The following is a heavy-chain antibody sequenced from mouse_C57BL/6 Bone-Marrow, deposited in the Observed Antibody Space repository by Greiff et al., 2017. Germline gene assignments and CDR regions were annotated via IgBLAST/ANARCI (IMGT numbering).Heavy chain of an antibody. CDR3: TTGYVYAMDY. D-gene: IGHD1-2*01. J-gene: IGHJ4*01. Sequence: VQLQPSGAELVRPGASVKLSCTASVFNIKDDYMHWVKQRPEQGLEWIGRIDPENSDTEDASKFQVKATITADTSSNTAYLQLSSLTSEDTAVYDCTTGYVYAMDYWGQGTSVTVSS. CDR1: VFNIKDDY. V-gene: IGHV14-4*01. CDR2: IDPENSDT.